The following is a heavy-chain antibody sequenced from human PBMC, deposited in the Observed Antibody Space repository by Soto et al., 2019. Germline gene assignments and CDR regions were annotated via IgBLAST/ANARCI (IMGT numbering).Heavy chain of an antibody. CDR3: ARASSITAPADY. Sequence: ESLKISCKGSGYRFITNWIGWVRQMPGEGLEWMGSIYPGDSDTRYSPSFQGQVTISADKSISTAYLQWSSLKASDTAMYYCARASSITAPADYWGQGTPVTVSS. V-gene: IGHV5-51*01. CDR1: GYRFITNW. D-gene: IGHD6-6*01. CDR2: IYPGDSDT. J-gene: IGHJ4*02.